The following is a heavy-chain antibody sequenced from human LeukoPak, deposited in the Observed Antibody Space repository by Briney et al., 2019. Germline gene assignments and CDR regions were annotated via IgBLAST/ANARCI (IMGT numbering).Heavy chain of an antibody. Sequence: GGSLRLSCAASEFIFSSCAMSWVRQAPGKGLEWVSPISGSGGRTYYADSVEGHFTISRDNSKNTLYLQMNSLRAEDTAVYYCAKNFYGDYNFFFDYWGQGTLVTVSS. V-gene: IGHV3-23*01. J-gene: IGHJ4*02. CDR1: EFIFSSCA. CDR3: AKNFYGDYNFFFDY. CDR2: ISGSGGRT. D-gene: IGHD4-17*01.